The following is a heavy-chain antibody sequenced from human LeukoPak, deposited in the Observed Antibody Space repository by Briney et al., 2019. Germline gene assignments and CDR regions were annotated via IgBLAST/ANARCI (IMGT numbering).Heavy chain of an antibody. V-gene: IGHV1-24*01. J-gene: IGHJ4*02. CDR1: GYTLTDLS. CDR2: FDPEDGET. D-gene: IGHD3-10*01. Sequence: GSVKVSCKVSGYTLTDLSMHWVRQAPGKGLEWMGGFDPEDGETIYAQKFQGRDTMTEDTSTDTAYMELSSLRSEDTAVYYCATFIRLADYYFDYWGQGTLVTVSS. CDR3: ATFIRLADYYFDY.